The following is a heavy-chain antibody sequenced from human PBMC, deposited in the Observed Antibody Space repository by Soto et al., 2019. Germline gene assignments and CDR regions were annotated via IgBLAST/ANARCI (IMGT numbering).Heavy chain of an antibody. J-gene: IGHJ4*02. Sequence: GGSLRLSCAASGFTFSSYGMHWVRQAPGKGLEWVAVIWYDGSNKYYADSVKGRFTISRDNSKNTLYLKMNSLRAEDTAFYYCARDHGPSSVAGALDYWGQGTLVTVSS. D-gene: IGHD6-19*01. V-gene: IGHV3-33*01. CDR3: ARDHGPSSVAGALDY. CDR2: IWYDGSNK. CDR1: GFTFSSYG.